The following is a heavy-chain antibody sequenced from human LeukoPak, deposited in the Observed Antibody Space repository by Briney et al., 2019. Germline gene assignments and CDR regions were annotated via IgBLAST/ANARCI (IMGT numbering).Heavy chain of an antibody. CDR2: IYTSGST. Sequence: PSETLSLTCTVSGGSISSGSYYWSWIRQPAGKGLEWIGRIYTSGSTNYNPSLKSRVTISVDTSKNQFSLKLSSVTAADTAVYYCASSGGYWGQGTLVTVS. CDR1: GGSISSGSYY. D-gene: IGHD3-16*01. J-gene: IGHJ4*02. V-gene: IGHV4-61*02. CDR3: ASSGGY.